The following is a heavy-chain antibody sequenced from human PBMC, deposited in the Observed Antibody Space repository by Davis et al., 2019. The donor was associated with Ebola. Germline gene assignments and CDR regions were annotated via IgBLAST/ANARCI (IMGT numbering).Heavy chain of an antibody. D-gene: IGHD2-21*01. V-gene: IGHV1-18*01. CDR3: ARLQGGTDLWAPDH. J-gene: IGHJ5*02. Sequence: AASVKVSCKASGGTFSSYAISWVRQAPGQGLEWMGSISAHNGHRSYAQTFQGRITMTTDTSTTTAYMELRSLRSDDTAVYYCARLQGGTDLWAPDHWGQGSLVTVSS. CDR2: ISAHNGHR. CDR1: GGTFSSYA.